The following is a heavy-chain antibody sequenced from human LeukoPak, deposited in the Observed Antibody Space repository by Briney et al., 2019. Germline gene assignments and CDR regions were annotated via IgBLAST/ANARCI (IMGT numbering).Heavy chain of an antibody. D-gene: IGHD6-19*01. CDR3: ARAVAENWFAP. J-gene: IGHJ5*02. CDR2: IKQDGSDK. CDR1: GFTFSSYW. Sequence: GGSLRLSCAASGFTFSSYWMSWVRQAPGKGLEWVANIKQDGSDKYYVDSVKGRFTISRDNAKNSVYLQMNSLRAEDTALYYCARAVAENWFAPWGQGTLVTVCS. V-gene: IGHV3-7*01.